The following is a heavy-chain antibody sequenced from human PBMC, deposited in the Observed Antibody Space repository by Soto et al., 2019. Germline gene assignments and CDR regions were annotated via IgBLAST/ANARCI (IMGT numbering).Heavy chain of an antibody. CDR2: ISAGGAST. Sequence: GGSLRLSCAPSGFIFSGSAMSWVRQAPGKGLEWVSAISAGGASTYYADSVKGRFTISRGNSKNTLYLQMSSLRAEDTAVYYCASGEVPPSWFDPWGQGTLVTVSS. V-gene: IGHV3-23*01. CDR3: ASGEVPPSWFDP. D-gene: IGHD1-26*01. CDR1: GFIFSGSA. J-gene: IGHJ5*02.